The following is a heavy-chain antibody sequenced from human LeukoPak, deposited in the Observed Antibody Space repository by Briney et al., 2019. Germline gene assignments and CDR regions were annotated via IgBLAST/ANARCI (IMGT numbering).Heavy chain of an antibody. D-gene: IGHD1-14*01. CDR3: ARAWRYTDWFDP. CDR2: INPSDDST. Sequence: APVKVSCKASGYAFTNFYMHWVRQAPGQGLEWMGIINPSDDSTIYAQKFQGRVTVTRDTSTSTVYMELSSLRSEDTAVYYCARAWRYTDWFDPWGQGTLVTVSS. V-gene: IGHV1-46*01. J-gene: IGHJ5*02. CDR1: GYAFTNFY.